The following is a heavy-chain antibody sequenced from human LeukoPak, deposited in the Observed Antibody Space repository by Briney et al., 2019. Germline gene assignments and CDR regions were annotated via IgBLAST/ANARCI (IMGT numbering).Heavy chain of an antibody. J-gene: IGHJ4*02. CDR3: SRDLNRAFDY. Sequence: GGSLTLSCSAYGFTFGDYAMSWLRQAQGKGLVGVGFIRSKAYSRTTEYAASVEGRFSISRDDSKSIAYLQMNSPKTEDTAVYYCSRDLNRAFDYWGQGILVTVSS. V-gene: IGHV3-49*03. CDR1: GFTFGDYA. CDR2: IRSKAYSRTT.